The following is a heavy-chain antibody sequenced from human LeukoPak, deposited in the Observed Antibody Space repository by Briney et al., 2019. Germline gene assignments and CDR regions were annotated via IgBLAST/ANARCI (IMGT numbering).Heavy chain of an antibody. CDR3: ARIPPRSGGWYFDY. CDR1: GFSLSTSGIC. V-gene: IGHV2-70*11. D-gene: IGHD6-19*01. Sequence: SGPALVKPTQTLTLTCTFSGFSLSTSGICVSWIRQPPGKALEWLARIDWDDDKYYSTSLKTRLTISKDTSKNQVVLTMTNMDPVDTATYYCARIPPRSGGWYFDYWGQGTLVTVSS. CDR2: IDWDDDK. J-gene: IGHJ4*02.